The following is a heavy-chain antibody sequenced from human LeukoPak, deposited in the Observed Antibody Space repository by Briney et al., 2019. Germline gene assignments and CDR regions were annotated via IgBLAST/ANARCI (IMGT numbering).Heavy chain of an antibody. Sequence: SETLSLTCNVSGGSISSYYWSWIRQPPGKGLEWIGHIYYRGSTNYNPSLKSRVTISVDTSKNQFSLKLSSVTAADTAVYYCARLYGSGSSLYFDYWGQGTLVTVSS. D-gene: IGHD3-10*01. CDR2: IYYRGST. CDR1: GGSISSYY. CDR3: ARLYGSGSSLYFDY. J-gene: IGHJ4*02. V-gene: IGHV4-59*08.